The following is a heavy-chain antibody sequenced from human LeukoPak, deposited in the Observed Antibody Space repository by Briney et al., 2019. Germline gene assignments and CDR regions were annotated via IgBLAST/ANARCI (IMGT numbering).Heavy chain of an antibody. V-gene: IGHV1-24*01. D-gene: IGHD3-10*01. Sequence: ASVKVSCKVSGYTLTELSMHWVRQAPGQGLEWMGRFDPEDGETIYAQKFQGRVTMTADTSTDTVYMELSSLRSEDTAVYYCATEGKMVRGVYTDYWGQGTLVTVSS. CDR3: ATEGKMVRGVYTDY. CDR1: GYTLTELS. J-gene: IGHJ4*02. CDR2: FDPEDGET.